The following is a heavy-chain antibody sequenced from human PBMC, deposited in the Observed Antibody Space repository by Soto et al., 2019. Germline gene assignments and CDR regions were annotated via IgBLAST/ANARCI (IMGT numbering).Heavy chain of an antibody. D-gene: IGHD1-26*01. CDR2: ISGSSSTI. J-gene: IGHJ5*02. CDR3: ARDYSGSFNWFDP. Sequence: EVQLVESGGDLVQPGGSLRLSCAASGFTFSTYNMNWVRLAPGKGLEWVSYISGSSSTIYYADSVKGRFTISRDNXKNSLYLQMNSLRVDDTAVYYCARDYSGSFNWFDPWGQGTLVTVSS. CDR1: GFTFSTYN. V-gene: IGHV3-48*01.